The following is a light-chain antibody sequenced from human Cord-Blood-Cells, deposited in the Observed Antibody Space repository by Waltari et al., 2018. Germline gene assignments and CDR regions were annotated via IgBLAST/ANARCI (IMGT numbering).Light chain of an antibody. CDR2: WAS. CDR1: QSVLYSSNNKNY. V-gene: IGKV4-1*01. J-gene: IGKJ2*01. CDR3: QQYYSTHT. Sequence: DIVMTQSPESLAVSLGERATINCKSSQSVLYSSNNKNYLAWYQQKPGQPPKLLIYWASTRESGVPDRFSGSGSGTDVTLTISSLQAEDVAVYYCQQYYSTHTFGQGTKLEIK.